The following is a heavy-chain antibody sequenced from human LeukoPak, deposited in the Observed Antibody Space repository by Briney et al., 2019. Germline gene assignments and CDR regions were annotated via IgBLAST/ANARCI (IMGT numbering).Heavy chain of an antibody. Sequence: GGSLRLSCAASGFTFSRYNMNWVRQAPGKGLEWVSVISGSGTSTYYADSVKGRFTISRDNSKNTLYLQMNSLRAEDTAVYYCAKDSRGYGGYWGQGTLVTVSS. CDR3: AKDSRGYGGY. CDR1: GFTFSRYN. J-gene: IGHJ4*02. V-gene: IGHV3-23*01. CDR2: ISGSGTST. D-gene: IGHD5-12*01.